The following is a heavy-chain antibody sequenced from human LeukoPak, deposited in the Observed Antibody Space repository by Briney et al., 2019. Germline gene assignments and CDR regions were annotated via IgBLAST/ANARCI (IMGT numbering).Heavy chain of an antibody. J-gene: IGHJ4*02. CDR2: IFPGDSDT. CDR3: ARQGRSGWYFDY. Sequence: GESLKISCKGSGYSFSSYWIAWVRQMPGKGLEWMGIIFPGDSDTRYSPSFQGQVTISADKSISTAYLQCSSLKASDTAMYYYARQGRSGWYFDYWGQGTLVTVSS. D-gene: IGHD6-19*01. CDR1: GYSFSSYW. V-gene: IGHV5-51*01.